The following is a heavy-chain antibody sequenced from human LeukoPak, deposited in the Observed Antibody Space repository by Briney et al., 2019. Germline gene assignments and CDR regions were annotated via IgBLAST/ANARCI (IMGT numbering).Heavy chain of an antibody. CDR3: ARDNWNYLPY. D-gene: IGHD1-7*01. Sequence: ASVKVSCKASGYTFTSYGLSWVRQAPGQGLEWMGWMSGYNGNTNYAQKFQGRVTMTTDASTSTAYMELRSLRSDDTAVYYCARDNWNYLPYWGQGTLVTVSS. V-gene: IGHV1-18*01. CDR1: GYTFTSYG. J-gene: IGHJ4*02. CDR2: MSGYNGNT.